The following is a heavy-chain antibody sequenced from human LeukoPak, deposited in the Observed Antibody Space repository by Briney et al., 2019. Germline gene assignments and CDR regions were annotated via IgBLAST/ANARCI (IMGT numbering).Heavy chain of an antibody. D-gene: IGHD5-18*01. CDR3: ARLRYSYGPDYFDY. CDR1: GGSISSYY. J-gene: IGHJ4*02. CDR2: IYYSGST. V-gene: IGHV4-59*08. Sequence: SETLSLTCTVSGGSISSYYWSWIRQPPGKGLEWIGYIYYSGSTSYNPSLKSRVTISVDTSKNQFSLKLSSVTAADTAVYYCARLRYSYGPDYFDYWGQGTLVTVSS.